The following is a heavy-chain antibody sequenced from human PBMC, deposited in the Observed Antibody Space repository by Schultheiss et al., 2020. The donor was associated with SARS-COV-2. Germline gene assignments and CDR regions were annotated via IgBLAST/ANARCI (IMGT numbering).Heavy chain of an antibody. CDR2: IYHSGST. J-gene: IGHJ6*02. CDR1: GGSISSSNW. D-gene: IGHD3-10*01. V-gene: IGHV4-4*02. Sequence: SETLSLTCTVSGGSISSSNWWSWVRQPPGKGLEWIGEIYHSGSTNYNPSLKSRVTISVDTSKNQFSLKLSSVTAADTAVYYCARSRGYYYGMDVWGQGTTVTVSS. CDR3: ARSRGYYYGMDV.